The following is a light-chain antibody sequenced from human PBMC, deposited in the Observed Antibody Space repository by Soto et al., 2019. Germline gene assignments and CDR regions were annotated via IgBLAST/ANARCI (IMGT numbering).Light chain of an antibody. Sequence: DIQMTQSPSSLSASVGDRVTITCQASQDIRNYLNWYQQKSGQAPKLLIYDASNLERGVPSRFSGSGSGTDFTFTISSLQPEAISTYYCQQYDNVPTFGQGTQVELK. J-gene: IGKJ1*01. CDR2: DAS. CDR1: QDIRNY. CDR3: QQYDNVPT. V-gene: IGKV1-33*01.